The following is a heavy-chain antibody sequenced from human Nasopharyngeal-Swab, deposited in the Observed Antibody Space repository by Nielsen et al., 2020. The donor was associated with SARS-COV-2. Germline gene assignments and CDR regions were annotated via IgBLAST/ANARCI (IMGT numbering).Heavy chain of an antibody. D-gene: IGHD6-19*01. CDR3: ARQHSSGWPVFDY. Sequence: SETLSLTCTVSGGSISSYYWSWIRQPPGKGLELFGSIYYSGYTNYNPPLKSRVTISVDTSKNQFSLKLSSVTAADTAVYYCARQHSSGWPVFDYWGQGTLVTVSS. J-gene: IGHJ4*02. V-gene: IGHV4-59*01. CDR1: GGSISSYY. CDR2: IYYSGYT.